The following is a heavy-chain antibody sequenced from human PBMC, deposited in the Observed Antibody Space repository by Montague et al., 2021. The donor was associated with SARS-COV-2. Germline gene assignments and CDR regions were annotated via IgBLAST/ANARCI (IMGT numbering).Heavy chain of an antibody. CDR2: IYWDDDK. V-gene: IGHV2-5*02. D-gene: IGHD6-13*01. J-gene: IGHJ4*02. CDR3: AHRKVLAAAWDY. CDR1: GFSLSTSGVG. Sequence: PALVKPTQTLTLTCTFSGFSLSTSGVGVGWIRQPPGKALGWLALIYWDDDKRYSPSLKSRLTITKDTSKNQVVLTMTNMYPVHTATYYCAHRKVLAAAWDYWGQGTLVTVSS.